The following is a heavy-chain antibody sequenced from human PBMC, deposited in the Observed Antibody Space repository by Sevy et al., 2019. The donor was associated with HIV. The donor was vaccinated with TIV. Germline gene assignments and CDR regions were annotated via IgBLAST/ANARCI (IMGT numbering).Heavy chain of an antibody. J-gene: IGHJ4*02. Sequence: SETLSLTCTVSGGSISSGGYYWSWIRQHPGKGLEGIGYIYYSGSTYYNPSLKSRVTISVDTSKNQFSLKLSSVTAADTAVYYCAGDRENYFDYWGQGTLVTVSS. V-gene: IGHV4-31*03. CDR2: IYYSGST. CDR3: AGDRENYFDY. CDR1: GGSISSGGYY.